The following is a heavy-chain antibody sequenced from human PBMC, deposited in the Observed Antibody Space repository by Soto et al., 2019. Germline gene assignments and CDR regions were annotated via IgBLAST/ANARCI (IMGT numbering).Heavy chain of an antibody. V-gene: IGHV1-46*01. CDR2: INPSGGST. CDR3: ARGGPELATIGSFDY. J-gene: IGHJ4*02. Sequence: QVQVVQSGAEVKKPGASVKVSCKASGYTFTNYYMHWVRQAPGQGLEWMGVINPSGGSTNYAQKFRARVTMTRDTSASTVYMELRSLRSEDTAVFYCARGGPELATIGSFDYWGQGTLVTVPS. D-gene: IGHD5-12*01. CDR1: GYTFTNYY.